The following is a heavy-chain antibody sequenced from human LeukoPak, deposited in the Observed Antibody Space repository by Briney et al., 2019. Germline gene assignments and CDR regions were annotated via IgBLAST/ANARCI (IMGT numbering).Heavy chain of an antibody. CDR1: GFTSSDYY. J-gene: IGHJ4*02. V-gene: IGHV3-11*04. Sequence: GGSLRLSCAASGFTSSDYYMSWIRQAPGKGLEWISYISSRGGTTIYYADSVKGRFTISRDNAKSSLYLQMNSLRAEDTAVYYCAGVRGSYSSDYWGQGTLVTVSS. D-gene: IGHD1-26*01. CDR3: AGVRGSYSSDY. CDR2: ISSRGGTTI.